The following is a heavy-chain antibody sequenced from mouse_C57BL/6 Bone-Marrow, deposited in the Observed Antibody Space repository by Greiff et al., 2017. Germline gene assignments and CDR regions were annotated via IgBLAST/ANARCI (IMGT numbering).Heavy chain of an antibody. J-gene: IGHJ2*01. V-gene: IGHV5-4*01. CDR3: ARDYGNSLFDY. CDR1: GFTFSSYA. CDR2: ISDGGSYT. Sequence: KLVESGGGLVKPGGSLKLSCAVSGFTFSSYAMSLVRQTPEKRLEWVATISDGGSYTYYPDNVKGRFTISRDNAKNNLYLQMSHLKSEDTAMYCCARDYGNSLFDYWGQGTTLTVSS. D-gene: IGHD2-1*01.